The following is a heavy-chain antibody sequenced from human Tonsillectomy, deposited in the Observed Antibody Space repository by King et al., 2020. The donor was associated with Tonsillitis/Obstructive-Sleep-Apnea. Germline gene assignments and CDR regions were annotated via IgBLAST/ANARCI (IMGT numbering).Heavy chain of an antibody. V-gene: IGHV4-34*01. Sequence: VQLQQWGAGLLKPSETLSLTCAVYGGSFSGYYWSWIRQPPGKGLEWIGEINHSGSTNYNPSLKSRVTISVDTSKNQFSLKLSSVTAADTAVYYCARGLFRVYDFWSGYYNAMRGLGFYFDYWGQGTLVTVSS. J-gene: IGHJ4*02. CDR3: ARGLFRVYDFWSGYYNAMRGLGFYFDY. CDR2: INHSGST. CDR1: GGSFSGYY. D-gene: IGHD3-3*01.